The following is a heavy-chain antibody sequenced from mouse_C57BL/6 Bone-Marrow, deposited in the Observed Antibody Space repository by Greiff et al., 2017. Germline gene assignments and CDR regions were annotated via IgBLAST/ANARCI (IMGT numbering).Heavy chain of an antibody. Sequence: VHVKQSGPELVKPGASVKISCKASGYSFTGYYMNWVKQSPEKSLEWIGEINPSTGGTTYNQKFKAKATLTVDKSSSTAYMQLKSLTSEDSAVYYCARVVDYAMDYWGQGTSVTVSS. D-gene: IGHD1-1*02. J-gene: IGHJ4*01. CDR1: GYSFTGYY. CDR2: INPSTGGT. V-gene: IGHV1-42*01. CDR3: ARVVDYAMDY.